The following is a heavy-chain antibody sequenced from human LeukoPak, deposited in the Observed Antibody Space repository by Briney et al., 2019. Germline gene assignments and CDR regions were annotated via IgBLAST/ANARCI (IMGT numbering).Heavy chain of an antibody. V-gene: IGHV1-2*06. CDR3: ARVGYYESSGYYEY. Sequence: APVKVSCTASGYTLTDYYMHWVRQAPGQGLEWMGRINPNSGGTNYAQKFQGRVTMTRDTSISTVYMELSRLRSDDTAVYYCARVGYYESSGYYEYWGQGTLVTVSS. CDR1: GYTLTDYY. J-gene: IGHJ4*02. CDR2: INPNSGGT. D-gene: IGHD3-22*01.